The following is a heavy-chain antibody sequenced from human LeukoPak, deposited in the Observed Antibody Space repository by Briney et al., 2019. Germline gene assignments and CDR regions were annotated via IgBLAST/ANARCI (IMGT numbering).Heavy chain of an antibody. CDR1: GGSFSGYY. CDR2: INHSGST. Sequence: PSETLSLTCAVYGGSFSGYYCNWIRQPPGRGLEWIGEINHSGSTNYNPSLKSRVTISVDTSKNQFSLKLSSVTAADTAVYYCARGLRITMIAAQGWFDPWGQGTLVTVSS. J-gene: IGHJ5*02. D-gene: IGHD3-22*01. CDR3: ARGLRITMIAAQGWFDP. V-gene: IGHV4-34*01.